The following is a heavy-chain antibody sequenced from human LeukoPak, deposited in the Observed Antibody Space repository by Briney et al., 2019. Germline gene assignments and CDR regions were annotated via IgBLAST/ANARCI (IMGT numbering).Heavy chain of an antibody. D-gene: IGHD5-18*01. Sequence: PGGSLRLSCAASGFTFSSYVMHWVRQAPGKGLEWVAVISFDGGNKYYADSVKGRFTSSRDNSKNTLYLQMNSLRPEDTAVYYCARDGVQQWLSYYFEYWGQGTLVTVSS. CDR1: GFTFSSYV. CDR2: ISFDGGNK. CDR3: ARDGVQQWLSYYFEY. J-gene: IGHJ4*02. V-gene: IGHV3-30*04.